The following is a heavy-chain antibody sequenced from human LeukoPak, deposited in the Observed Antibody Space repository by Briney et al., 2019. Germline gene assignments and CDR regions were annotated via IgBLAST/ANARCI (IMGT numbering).Heavy chain of an antibody. Sequence: ASVKVSCKVSGYTLTELSMHWVRQAPGKGLEWMGGFDPEDGETIYAQKFQGRVTMTEDTSTDTAYMELSSLRSEDTAVYYCATHYYYDSSGYRGYAFDIWGQGTMVTVSS. J-gene: IGHJ3*02. V-gene: IGHV1-24*01. D-gene: IGHD3-22*01. CDR1: GYTLTELS. CDR2: FDPEDGET. CDR3: ATHYYYDSSGYRGYAFDI.